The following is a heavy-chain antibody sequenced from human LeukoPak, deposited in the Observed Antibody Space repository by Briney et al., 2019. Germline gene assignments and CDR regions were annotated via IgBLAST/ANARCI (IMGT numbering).Heavy chain of an antibody. CDR2: IYYSGST. CDR1: GGSISSGGYY. J-gene: IGHJ6*02. V-gene: IGHV4-39*01. Sequence: PSETLSLTCTVSGGSISSGGYYWGWIRQPPGKGLEWIGSIYYSGSTYYNPSLKSRVTISVDTSKNQFSLKLSSVTAADTAVYYCARSTTYYYYGMDVWGQGTTVTVSS. D-gene: IGHD1-14*01. CDR3: ARSTTYYYYGMDV.